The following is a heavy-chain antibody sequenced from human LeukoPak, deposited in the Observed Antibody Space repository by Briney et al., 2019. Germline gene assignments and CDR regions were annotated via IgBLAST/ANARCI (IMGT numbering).Heavy chain of an antibody. V-gene: IGHV4-39*01. D-gene: IGHD6-6*01. CDR3: ARQGESSSSVYYYYYYMDV. J-gene: IGHJ6*03. CDR2: IYYSGST. CDR1: GGSISSSSYY. Sequence: SETLSLTCTVSGGSISSSSYYWGWIRQPPGKGLEWIGSIYYSGSTYYNPSLKSRVTISVDTSKNQFSLKLSSVTAADTAVYYCARQGESSSSVYYYYYYMDVWAKGPRSPSP.